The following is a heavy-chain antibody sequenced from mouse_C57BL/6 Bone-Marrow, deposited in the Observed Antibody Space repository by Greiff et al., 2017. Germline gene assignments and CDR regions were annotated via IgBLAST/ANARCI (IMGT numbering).Heavy chain of an antibody. CDR2: IYPGSGNT. D-gene: IGHD2-3*01. Sequence: VKLQESGAELVRPGASVKLSCKASGYTFTDYYINWVKQRPGQGLEWIARIYPGSGNTYYNEKFKGKATLTAEKSSSTAYMQLSSLTSEDSAVYFCATDGPFAYWGQGTLVTVSA. V-gene: IGHV1-76*01. CDR3: ATDGPFAY. CDR1: GYTFTDYY. J-gene: IGHJ3*01.